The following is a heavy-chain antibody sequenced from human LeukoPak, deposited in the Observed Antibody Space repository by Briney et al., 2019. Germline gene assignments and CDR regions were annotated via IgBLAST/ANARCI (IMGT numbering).Heavy chain of an antibody. CDR3: AKTYGSGRSPSYYFDY. CDR2: ISGSGGST. V-gene: IGHV3-23*01. CDR1: GFTFSSYA. J-gene: IGHJ4*02. D-gene: IGHD3-10*01. Sequence: GGSLRLSCAASGFTFSSYAMSWVRQAPGKGLEWVSAISGSGGSTYYADSVKGRFTISRDNSKNTLYLQMNSLRAEDTAVYYCAKTYGSGRSPSYYFDYWGQGALVTVSS.